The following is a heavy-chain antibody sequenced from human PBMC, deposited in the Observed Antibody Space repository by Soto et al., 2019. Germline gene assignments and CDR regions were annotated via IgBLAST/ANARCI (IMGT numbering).Heavy chain of an antibody. CDR3: ARSGRCIDELGDYFAY. CDR2: IRAYNGNT. CDR1: GYTFTSYG. Sequence: QVQLVQSGAEVKKPGASVKVSCKASGYTFTSYGISWVRQAPGQGLEWMGWIRAYNGNTNYAQKLQGRVTMTTDTTTGQAHMDMRSLRTGDTAVYYCARSGRCIDELGDYFAYWGQGSLVTVSS. V-gene: IGHV1-18*01. D-gene: IGHD3-9*01. J-gene: IGHJ4*01.